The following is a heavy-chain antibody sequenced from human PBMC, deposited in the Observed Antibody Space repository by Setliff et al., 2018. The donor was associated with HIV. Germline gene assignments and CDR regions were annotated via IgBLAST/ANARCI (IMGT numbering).Heavy chain of an antibody. D-gene: IGHD3-3*01. V-gene: IGHV4-4*02. CDR1: GGSISSSNW. CDR3: VMSPPRIFGAIIRAFES. J-gene: IGHJ4*02. CDR2: IYHSGST. Sequence: PSETLSLTCAVSGGSISSSNWWSWVRQPPGKGLEWIGEIYHSGSTNYNPSLKSRVSIFVDTSENQFSLRLTSVTAADTAVYYCVMSPPRIFGAIIRAFESWGQGTLVTVSS.